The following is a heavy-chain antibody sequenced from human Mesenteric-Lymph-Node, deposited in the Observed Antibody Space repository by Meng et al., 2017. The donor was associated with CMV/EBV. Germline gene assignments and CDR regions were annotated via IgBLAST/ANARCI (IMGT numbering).Heavy chain of an antibody. J-gene: IGHJ6*02. D-gene: IGHD6-13*01. CDR2: INHSGST. CDR3: ASEAAAIGYYYGMDV. V-gene: IGHV4-34*01. Sequence: SETLSLTCAVYGGSFSGYYWSWIRQPPGKGLEWIGEINHSGSTNYNPSLKSRVTISVDTSKNQFSLKLSSVTAADTAVYYCASEAAAIGYYYGMDVWSQGTTVTVSS. CDR1: GGSFSGYY.